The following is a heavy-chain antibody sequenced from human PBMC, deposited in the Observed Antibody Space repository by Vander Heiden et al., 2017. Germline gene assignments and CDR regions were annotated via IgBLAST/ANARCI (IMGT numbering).Heavy chain of an antibody. CDR2: IYNSGSS. V-gene: IGHV4-4*07. CDR3: AATNIDCDVRGYAFDI. J-gene: IGHJ3*02. Sequence: QVQLQSSGSALVKPSETLSLTRTVLGCPISTYYWSWIRQPAGKGLEWMWRIYNSGSSKYNPARKRRVSMSVDTYENQCALKRSSVAAAAKAVYYCAATNIDCDVRGYAFDIWRQGTIVTVFS. D-gene: IGHD3-10*02. CDR1: GCPISTYY.